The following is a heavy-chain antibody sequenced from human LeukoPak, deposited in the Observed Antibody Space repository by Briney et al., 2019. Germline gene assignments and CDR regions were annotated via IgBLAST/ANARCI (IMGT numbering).Heavy chain of an antibody. D-gene: IGHD3-22*01. CDR1: GGSISSYY. CDR2: IYYSGST. V-gene: IGHV4-59*01. J-gene: IGHJ4*02. CDR3: ARQVNYFDY. Sequence: SETLSLTCTVSGGSISSYYWSWIRQPPGKGLEWIGYIYYSGSTNYNPSLKSRVTISVDTSKNQFALKLGSVTAADTAVYYCARQVNYFDYWGQGTLVTVSS.